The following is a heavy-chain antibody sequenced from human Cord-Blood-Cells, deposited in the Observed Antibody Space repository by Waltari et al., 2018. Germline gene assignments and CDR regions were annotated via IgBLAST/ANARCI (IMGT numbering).Heavy chain of an antibody. Sequence: QVQLVQSGAEVKKPGASVKVSCTASGYTFTGYYMHWVRQAPGQGLEWMGWINPNSGGTNYAQKFQGRVTMTRDTSISTAYMELSRLRSYDTAVYYCATTLGGDCLDFDYWGQGTLVTVSS. V-gene: IGHV1-2*02. CDR2: INPNSGGT. CDR3: ATTLGGDCLDFDY. D-gene: IGHD2-21*01. J-gene: IGHJ4*02. CDR1: GYTFTGYY.